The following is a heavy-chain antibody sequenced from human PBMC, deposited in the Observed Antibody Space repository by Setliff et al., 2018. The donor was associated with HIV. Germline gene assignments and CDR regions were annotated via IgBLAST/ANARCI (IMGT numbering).Heavy chain of an antibody. V-gene: IGHV1-69*05. CDR3: ARVGYSYGYEYAFEM. D-gene: IGHD5-18*01. CDR1: GYTFTTYG. J-gene: IGHJ3*02. CDR2: IIPNIGVA. Sequence: SVKVSGRTSGYTFTTYGLSWVRQAPGQGLEWLGEIIPNIGVANYAQKFQGRVTITTDESTSTAYMQRSSLRSEDTAVYYCARVGYSYGYEYAFEMWGQGTMVTVSS.